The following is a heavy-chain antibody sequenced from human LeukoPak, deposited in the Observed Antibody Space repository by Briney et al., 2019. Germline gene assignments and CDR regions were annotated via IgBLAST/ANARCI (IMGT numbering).Heavy chain of an antibody. Sequence: ASVKVSCKASGYTFTSYGISWVPQAPGQGLEWMGWISAYNGNTNYAQKLQGRVTMTTDTSTSTAYMELRSLRSDDTAVYYCARDVYDFWSGYYTWYFDYWGQGTLVTVSS. CDR1: GYTFTSYG. V-gene: IGHV1-18*01. J-gene: IGHJ4*02. CDR3: ARDVYDFWSGYYTWYFDY. CDR2: ISAYNGNT. D-gene: IGHD3-3*01.